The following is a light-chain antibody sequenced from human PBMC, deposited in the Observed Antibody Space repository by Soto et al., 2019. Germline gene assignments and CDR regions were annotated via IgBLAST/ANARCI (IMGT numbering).Light chain of an antibody. CDR1: QSISRC. J-gene: IGKJ1*01. CDR2: DVS. Sequence: DIQMTQSPATLSASVGDRVTITCRASQSISRCLAWYQQKPGNAPTLLIYDVSSVDSRVPSRFSGSGSRTEITLTTSTLQPDDFASYYRQQCNTLYTFGQGTKVEIK. V-gene: IGKV1-5*01. CDR3: QQCNTLYT.